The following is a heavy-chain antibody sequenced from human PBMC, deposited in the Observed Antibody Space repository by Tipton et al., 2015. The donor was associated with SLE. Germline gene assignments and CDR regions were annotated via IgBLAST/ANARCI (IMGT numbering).Heavy chain of an antibody. J-gene: IGHJ4*02. CDR2: ISSGGGAI. D-gene: IGHD4-17*01. CDR3: ARDLTTVTSEYFDY. V-gene: IGHV3-11*04. Sequence: GSLRLSCAASGLTFSDYYMSWIRQAPGKGLEWVSYISSGGGAIYYADSVKGRFTISRDNAKNSLYLQMNSLRAEDTAVYYCARDLTTVTSEYFDYWSQGTLVTVSS. CDR1: GLTFSDYY.